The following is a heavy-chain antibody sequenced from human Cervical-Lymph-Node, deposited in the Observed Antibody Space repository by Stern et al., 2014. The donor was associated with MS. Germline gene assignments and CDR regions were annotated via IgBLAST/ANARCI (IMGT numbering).Heavy chain of an antibody. CDR3: ARALPQSSGIGVSYYFDY. J-gene: IGHJ4*02. CDR2: MYYAGNP. Sequence: QLQLQESGPGLVKPSETLSLTCTVSGGSVSSSSHYWAWIRQPPGKWLEWLGGMYYAGNPYYNPSLRIRVPLSVDTSKTQVSLNLISVTAADTAVYYCARALPQSSGIGVSYYFDYWGQGALVTVSS. D-gene: IGHD6-19*01. V-gene: IGHV4-39*01. CDR1: GGSVSSSSHY.